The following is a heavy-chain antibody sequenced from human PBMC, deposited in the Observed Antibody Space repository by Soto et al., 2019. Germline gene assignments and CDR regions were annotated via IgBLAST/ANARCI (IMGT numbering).Heavy chain of an antibody. Sequence: GGSLRLSCAASGFTVSSNYMSWVRQAPGKGLEWVSVIYSGGSTYYADSVKGRFAISRDNSKNTLYLQMNSLRAEDTAVYYCARDQSSSSWYQDYYYGMDVWGQGTTVTVSS. CDR3: ARDQSSSSWYQDYYYGMDV. D-gene: IGHD6-13*01. CDR2: IYSGGST. CDR1: GFTVSSNY. V-gene: IGHV3-53*01. J-gene: IGHJ6*02.